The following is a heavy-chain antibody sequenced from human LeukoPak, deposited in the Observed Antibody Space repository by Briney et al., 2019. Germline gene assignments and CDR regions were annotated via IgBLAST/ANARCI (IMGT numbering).Heavy chain of an antibody. Sequence: GGSLRLSCAASGFTFSSYGMHWVRQAPGKGLEWVAFIRYDGSNKYYADSVKGRFTISRDNSKNTLYLQMNSLRADDTALYYCAQGAPGYSSAWYPTAEYFQHWGQGSLVTVSS. J-gene: IGHJ1*01. CDR3: AQGAPGYSSAWYPTAEYFQH. CDR1: GFTFSSYG. D-gene: IGHD6-19*01. V-gene: IGHV3-30*02. CDR2: IRYDGSNK.